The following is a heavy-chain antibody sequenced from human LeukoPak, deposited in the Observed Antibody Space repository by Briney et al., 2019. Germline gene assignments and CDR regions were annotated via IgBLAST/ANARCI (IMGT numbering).Heavy chain of an antibody. Sequence: SEALSLTCAVYGEPFSGYFWSWIRQSPGKGLEWIGEINHSGYTNYNPSLKSRVTISLGTSKKQFSLKLSSVTAADTAVYYCARKIGTGTTHFDYWGQGTLVTVSS. CDR2: INHSGYT. D-gene: IGHD1-1*01. CDR3: ARKIGTGTTHFDY. CDR1: GEPFSGYF. V-gene: IGHV4-34*01. J-gene: IGHJ4*02.